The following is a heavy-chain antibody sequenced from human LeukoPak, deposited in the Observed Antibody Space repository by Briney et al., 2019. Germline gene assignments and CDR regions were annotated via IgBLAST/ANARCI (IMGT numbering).Heavy chain of an antibody. V-gene: IGHV1-46*01. D-gene: IGHD2-2*01. CDR2: INPSGGST. CDR1: GYTFTSYY. J-gene: IGHJ4*02. CDR3: ARESAAVHCSSTSCPTRGYDY. Sequence: ASVKVSCKASGYTFTSYYMHWVRQAPGQGLEWMGIINPSGGSTSYAQKFQGRVTMTRDMSTGTVYMELSSLRSEDTAVYYCARESAAVHCSSTSCPTRGYDYWGQGTLVTVSS.